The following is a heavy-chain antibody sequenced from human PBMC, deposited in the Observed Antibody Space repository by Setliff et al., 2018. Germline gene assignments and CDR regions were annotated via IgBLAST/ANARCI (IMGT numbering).Heavy chain of an antibody. Sequence: ASVKVSCKVSGSTVTESSMHWVRQAPGKGLEWMGGFDPEDGERIYAQHFQGRLTMTEDTSTDTAYMELSSLRSEDTAVYYCATGFLRYDILTGYYQRPHCFEYWGQGTLVTVSS. J-gene: IGHJ4*02. CDR1: GSTVTESS. D-gene: IGHD3-9*01. V-gene: IGHV1-24*01. CDR3: ATGFLRYDILTGYYQRPHCFEY. CDR2: FDPEDGER.